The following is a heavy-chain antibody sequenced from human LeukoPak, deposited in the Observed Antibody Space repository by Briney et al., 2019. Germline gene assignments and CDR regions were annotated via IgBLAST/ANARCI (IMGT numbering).Heavy chain of an antibody. CDR3: ATHPNYDILTGYHY. Sequence: ASVKVSCKVSGYTLTELSMHWVRQAPGKGLEWMGGFDPEDGETIYAQKFQGRVTMTEDTPTDTAYMELSSLRSEDTAVYYCATHPNYDILTGYHYWGQGTLVTVSS. V-gene: IGHV1-24*01. D-gene: IGHD3-9*01. CDR1: GYTLTELS. CDR2: FDPEDGET. J-gene: IGHJ4*02.